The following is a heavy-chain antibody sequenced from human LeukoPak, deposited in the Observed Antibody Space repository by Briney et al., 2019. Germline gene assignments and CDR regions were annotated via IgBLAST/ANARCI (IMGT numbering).Heavy chain of an antibody. CDR1: GVSISSVGYY. CDR3: ARSITSSWYGDFQH. J-gene: IGHJ1*01. D-gene: IGHD6-13*01. CDR2: ISYSGNT. V-gene: IGHV4-31*03. Sequence: KPSQTLSLTCTVSGVSISSVGYYWSWIRQYPGKGLEWIGYISYSGNTYYNPSLKSRVSISVDTSKTQFSLNLSSVTAADTALYYCARSITSSWYGDFQHWGQGTLVTVSS.